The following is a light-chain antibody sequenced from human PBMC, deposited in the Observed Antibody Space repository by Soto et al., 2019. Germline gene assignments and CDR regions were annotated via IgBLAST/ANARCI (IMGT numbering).Light chain of an antibody. J-gene: IGLJ3*02. CDR1: SSDVGGSEF. CDR2: DVT. Sequence: QSALTQPRSVSGSPGQSVTISCNGSSSDVGGSEFVSWYQQHPVKAPKLVIYDVTKRPSGVPDRFSGSKSGSTASLTISGLQAEDEADYYCCSYAGNSLWVFGGGTQLTVL. V-gene: IGLV2-11*01. CDR3: CSYAGNSLWV.